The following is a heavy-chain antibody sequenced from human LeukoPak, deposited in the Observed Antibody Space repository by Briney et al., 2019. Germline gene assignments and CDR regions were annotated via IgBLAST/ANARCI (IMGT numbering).Heavy chain of an antibody. CDR2: INDRGQT. D-gene: IGHD4-23*01. CDR1: GGSFSGYH. Sequence: KASETLSLICAVHGGSFSGYHWNWIRQSPGKGLEWIGEINDRGQTNYNPSLESRLTISVDTSKKQFSLKLNSVTAADTAVYYCARDPTTVVTTPYYFDFWGQGTMVTVSS. J-gene: IGHJ4*02. CDR3: ARDPTTVVTTPYYFDF. V-gene: IGHV4-34*01.